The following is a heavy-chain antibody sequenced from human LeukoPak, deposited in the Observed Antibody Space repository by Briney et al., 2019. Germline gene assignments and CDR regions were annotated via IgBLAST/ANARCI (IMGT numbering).Heavy chain of an antibody. D-gene: IGHD2-2*01. CDR1: GFTFNTYT. Sequence: GGSLRLSCAASGFTFNTYTMNWVRQAPGKGLEWVSSISSDSSYIYYADAVHGRFTVSRDNAKYSLYLQMNSLRAEDTAVYYCAKDPLYCSSTSCYYDYYYMDVWGKGTTVTVSS. CDR2: ISSDSSYI. J-gene: IGHJ6*03. V-gene: IGHV3-21*04. CDR3: AKDPLYCSSTSCYYDYYYMDV.